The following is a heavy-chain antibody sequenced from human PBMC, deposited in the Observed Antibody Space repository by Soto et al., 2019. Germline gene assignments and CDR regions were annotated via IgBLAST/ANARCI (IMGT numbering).Heavy chain of an antibody. J-gene: IGHJ6*02. Sequence: SLMIFCTGPVHSFTRSWISWVRHMPGEGLEWMGRIDPSDSYTNYSPSFPGHVTISADKSISTAYLQWSSLKASDTALYYCARHPGGWSAYYYYGMDVWGQAITVTVSS. D-gene: IGHD6-19*01. CDR2: IDPSDSYT. CDR1: VHSFTRSW. CDR3: ARHPGGWSAYYYYGMDV. V-gene: IGHV5-10-1*01.